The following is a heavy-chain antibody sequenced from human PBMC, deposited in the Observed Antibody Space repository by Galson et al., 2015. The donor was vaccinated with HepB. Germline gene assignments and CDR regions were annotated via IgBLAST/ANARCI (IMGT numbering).Heavy chain of an antibody. CDR1: GFTFSSYG. V-gene: IGHV3-33*01. CDR2: IWYDGSNK. CDR3: ARDPSGVVPAAMHWAYADY. J-gene: IGHJ4*02. D-gene: IGHD2-2*01. Sequence: SLRLSCAASGFTFSSYGMHWVRQAPGKGLEWVAVIWYDGSNKYYADSVKGRFTISRDNSKNTLYLQMNSLRAEDTAVYYCARDPSGVVPAAMHWAYADYWGQGTLVTVSS.